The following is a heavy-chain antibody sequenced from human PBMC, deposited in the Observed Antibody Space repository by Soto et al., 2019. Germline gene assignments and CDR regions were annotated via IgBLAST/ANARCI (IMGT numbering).Heavy chain of an antibody. CDR3: ARGGNYVDY. D-gene: IGHD3-10*02. Sequence: SETLSLTCSVSGGSITYHYWSWIRQPPGKGLEWIAYMYYSGSTNYNPSLKSRVTISVDTSKNQFSLKLTSVTAADTAVYYCARGGNYVDYWGPGTLVTVSS. CDR2: MYYSGST. V-gene: IGHV4-59*11. CDR1: GGSITYHY. J-gene: IGHJ4*02.